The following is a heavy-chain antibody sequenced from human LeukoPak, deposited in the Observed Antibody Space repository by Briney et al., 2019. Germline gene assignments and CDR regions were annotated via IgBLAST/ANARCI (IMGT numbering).Heavy chain of an antibody. Sequence: GASVKVSCKASGGTFSSYAISWVRQAPGQGLEWMGGTIPIFGTANYAQKFQGRVTITADESTSTAYMELSSLRSEDTAVYYCASRPIAARRGRNWFDPWGQGTLVTVSS. J-gene: IGHJ5*02. CDR3: ASRPIAARRGRNWFDP. CDR2: TIPIFGTA. D-gene: IGHD6-6*01. V-gene: IGHV1-69*13. CDR1: GGTFSSYA.